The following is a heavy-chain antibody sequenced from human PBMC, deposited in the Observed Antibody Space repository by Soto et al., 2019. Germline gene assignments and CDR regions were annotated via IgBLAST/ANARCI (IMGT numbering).Heavy chain of an antibody. Sequence: QLQLQESGPGLVKPSETLSLTCTVSGGSISSSSYYWGWIRQPPGKGLEWIGSLDYSGSTYYNPSLKSRVNIPVDPSQNQFSLKLSSVTAADTDVYYCATLLPDYWYFDRWGRGTLVTVSS. J-gene: IGHJ2*01. CDR3: ATLLPDYWYFDR. CDR2: LDYSGST. V-gene: IGHV4-39*01. D-gene: IGHD3-22*01. CDR1: GGSISSSSYY.